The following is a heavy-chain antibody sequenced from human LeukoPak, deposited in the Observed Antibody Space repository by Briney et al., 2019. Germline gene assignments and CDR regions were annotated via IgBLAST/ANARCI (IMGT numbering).Heavy chain of an antibody. CDR3: AKGMSNRYCSSTSCSVLFDY. Sequence: GGSLRLSCAASGITFSSYAMSWVRQAPGKGLEWVSGISGSGGSTYYADSVKGRFTISRDNSKNTLFLQMNSLRVEDTAVYYCAKGMSNRYCSSTSCSVLFDYWGQGTLVTVSS. CDR1: GITFSSYA. V-gene: IGHV3-23*01. J-gene: IGHJ4*02. CDR2: ISGSGGST. D-gene: IGHD2-2*01.